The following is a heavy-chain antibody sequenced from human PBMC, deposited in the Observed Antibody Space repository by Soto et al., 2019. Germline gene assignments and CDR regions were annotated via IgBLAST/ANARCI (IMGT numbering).Heavy chain of an antibody. Sequence: GASVKVSCKASGYTFTGYYMHWVRQAPGQGLEWMGWINPNSGGTNYAQKFQGWVTMTRDTSISTAYMELSRLRSDDTAVYYCARDRDIVLVPAARSSAAGTAWAFDIWGQGTMVTVSS. D-gene: IGHD2-2*01. CDR2: INPNSGGT. J-gene: IGHJ3*02. CDR3: ARDRDIVLVPAARSSAAGTAWAFDI. CDR1: GYTFTGYY. V-gene: IGHV1-2*04.